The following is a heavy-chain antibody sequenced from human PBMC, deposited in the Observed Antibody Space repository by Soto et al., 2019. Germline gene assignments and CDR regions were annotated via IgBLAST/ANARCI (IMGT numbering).Heavy chain of an antibody. V-gene: IGHV3-33*05. CDR1: GFTFRSYV. D-gene: IGHD3-16*01. CDR3: ARWGTTGGLDV. Sequence: QVQLVESGGGVVQPGTSLRLSCVGSGFTFRSYVIHWVRQAPGKGLEWVALTSYDGSNNFYGDSVKGRFTISRHNSRNTVELQRDSIRFEDTALYYCARWGTTGGLDVWGQGTLVSVSS. CDR2: TSYDGSNN. J-gene: IGHJ4*02.